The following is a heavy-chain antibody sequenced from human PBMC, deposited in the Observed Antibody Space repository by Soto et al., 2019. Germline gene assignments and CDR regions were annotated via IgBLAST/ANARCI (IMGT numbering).Heavy chain of an antibody. CDR2: IHHSGST. CDR3: ARSFGWYAIDQ. Sequence: QMQLQESGPGLVKPSETLSLTCAVSSASIISEQRWSWVRQPPGKGLEWIGEIHHSGSTNNNPSLTSRVTMSVDKSKNQFSLNLNSVTAADTAVYSCARSFGWYAIDQWGQGTLVIVSS. CDR1: SASIISEQR. V-gene: IGHV4-4*02. J-gene: IGHJ4*02. D-gene: IGHD6-19*01.